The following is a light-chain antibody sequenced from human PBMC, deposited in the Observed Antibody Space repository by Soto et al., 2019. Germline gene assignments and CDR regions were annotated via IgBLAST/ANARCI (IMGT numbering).Light chain of an antibody. CDR1: QNINNF. CDR3: QHRGR. J-gene: IGKJ1*01. Sequence: VLTQSPATLSLSPGDRATLSCRAGQNINNFIAWYQHKPGQAPRLLLYDASNRATGIPGRFSGSGSGTDFTLTITSLESEDFAVYYCQHRGRFGQGTKVDIK. CDR2: DAS. V-gene: IGKV3-11*01.